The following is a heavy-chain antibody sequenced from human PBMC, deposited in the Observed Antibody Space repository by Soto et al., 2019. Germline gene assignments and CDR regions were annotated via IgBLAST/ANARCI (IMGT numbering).Heavy chain of an antibody. D-gene: IGHD2-15*01. CDR3: ARTASFYTSRAAHFDY. J-gene: IGHJ4*02. CDR1: GGSISSYY. V-gene: IGHV4-4*07. Sequence: LSLTCTVSGGSISSYYWSWIRQPAGKGLEWIGRIYTSGSTNYNPSLKSRVTMSVDTSKNQFSLKLSSVTAADTAVYYCARTASFYTSRAAHFDYWGQGTLVTVSS. CDR2: IYTSGST.